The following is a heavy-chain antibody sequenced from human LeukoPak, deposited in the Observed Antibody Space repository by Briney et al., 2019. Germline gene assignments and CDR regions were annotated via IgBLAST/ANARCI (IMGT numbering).Heavy chain of an antibody. Sequence: GSLRLSCAASGFTFDDYGMSWIRQPAGKGLEWIGRIYGSGSTDYNPSLKSRVTMSIDTSKNQFSLNLISVTAADTAVYYCARDSGTTGEVKFDPWGQGTLVTVSS. CDR2: IYGSGST. V-gene: IGHV4-4*07. J-gene: IGHJ5*02. CDR1: GFTFDDYG. D-gene: IGHD3-10*01. CDR3: ARDSGTTGEVKFDP.